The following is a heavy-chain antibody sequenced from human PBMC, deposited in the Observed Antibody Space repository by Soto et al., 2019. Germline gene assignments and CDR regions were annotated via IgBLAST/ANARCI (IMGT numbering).Heavy chain of an antibody. CDR1: GGIFSDFS. V-gene: IGHV1-69*12. CDR2: IMPIFGGP. D-gene: IGHD6-13*01. CDR3: ASSLRMPGIGNYYYGMDV. J-gene: IGHJ6*02. Sequence: QVQLVQSGAEVKKPGSSLKVSCKASGGIFSDFSFSWVRQAPGQGLEWMGGIMPIFGGPDYAQRFRGRVTLTAXEXTXTXXMELRGLTSEDTATYYCASSLRMPGIGNYYYGMDVWGQGTTVTVSS.